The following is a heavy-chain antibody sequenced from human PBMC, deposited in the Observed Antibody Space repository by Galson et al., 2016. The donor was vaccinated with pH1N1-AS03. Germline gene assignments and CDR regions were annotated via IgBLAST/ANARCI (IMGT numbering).Heavy chain of an antibody. V-gene: IGHV3-30*19. Sequence: SQRLSCAVSGLSVAKNYMSWVRQAPGQGLEWVAIISFDGTNKYYADSVKGRFSVSRDNSKNTLFLQMSALRAEDTAVYYCANDFNYDFWSGYSFYWGQGALVTVSS. CDR1: GLSVAKNY. CDR3: ANDFNYDFWSGYSFY. D-gene: IGHD3/OR15-3a*01. CDR2: ISFDGTNK. J-gene: IGHJ4*02.